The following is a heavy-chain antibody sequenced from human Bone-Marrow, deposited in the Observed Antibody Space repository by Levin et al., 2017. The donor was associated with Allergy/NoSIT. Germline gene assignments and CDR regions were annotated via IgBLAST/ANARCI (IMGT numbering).Heavy chain of an antibody. D-gene: IGHD2-2*01. CDR3: AREKFGCSSSSCYFDL. Sequence: ASVKVSCKASGYTFTDYYIHWVRQAPGQGLEWMGWINANSGGTGYAQKFQGRVTVTRDTSSTTGYMELSRLTSDDTAMYYCAREKFGCSSSSCYFDLWGQGTLVTVSS. CDR2: INANSGGT. CDR1: GYTFTDYY. V-gene: IGHV1-2*02. J-gene: IGHJ4*02.